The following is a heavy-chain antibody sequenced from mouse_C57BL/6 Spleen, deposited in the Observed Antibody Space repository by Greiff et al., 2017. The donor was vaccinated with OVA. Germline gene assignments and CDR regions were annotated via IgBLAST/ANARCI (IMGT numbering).Heavy chain of an antibody. Sequence: QVQLKQPGAELVRPGSSVKLSCKASGYTFTSYWMHWVKQRPIQGLEWIGNIDPSDSETHYNQKFKDKATLTVDKSSSPAYMQLSSLTSEDSAVYYCARSEGYYLDYWGQGTTLTVSS. V-gene: IGHV1-52*01. CDR2: IDPSDSET. CDR1: GYTFTSYW. CDR3: ARSEGYYLDY. J-gene: IGHJ2*01.